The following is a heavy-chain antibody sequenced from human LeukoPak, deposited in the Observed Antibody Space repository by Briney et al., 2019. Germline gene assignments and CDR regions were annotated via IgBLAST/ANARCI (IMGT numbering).Heavy chain of an antibody. CDR3: ARDRGYDFWSGYFIYYYYMDV. CDR1: GGSISSSSYY. Sequence: SETLSLTCTVSGGSISSSSYYWGWIRQPPGKGLEWIGSIYYSGSTYYNPSLKSRVTISVDTSKNQFSLKLSSVTAADTAVYYCARDRGYDFWSGYFIYYYYMDVWGKGTTVTVSS. J-gene: IGHJ6*03. V-gene: IGHV4-39*07. CDR2: IYYSGST. D-gene: IGHD3-3*01.